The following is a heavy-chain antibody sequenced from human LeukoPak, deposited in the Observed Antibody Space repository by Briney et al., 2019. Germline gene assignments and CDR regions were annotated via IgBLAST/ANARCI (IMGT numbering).Heavy chain of an antibody. CDR3: AKDHFRIAAEEGLDY. D-gene: IGHD6-13*01. CDR2: ISYDGSNK. Sequence: SGGSLRLSCAASGFTFSSYGMHWVRQAPGKGLEWVAVISYDGSNKYYADSVKGRFTISRDNSKNTLYLQMNSLRAEDTAVYYCAKDHFRIAAEEGLDYWGQGTLVIVSS. J-gene: IGHJ4*02. CDR1: GFTFSSYG. V-gene: IGHV3-30*18.